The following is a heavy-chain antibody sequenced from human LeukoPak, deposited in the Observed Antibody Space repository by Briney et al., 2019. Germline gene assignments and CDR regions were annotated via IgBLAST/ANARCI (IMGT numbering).Heavy chain of an antibody. J-gene: IGHJ4*02. CDR3: AKVSSYDILTGYSPLIDY. CDR2: ISGSGGST. V-gene: IGHV3-23*01. CDR1: GFTFTNYA. D-gene: IGHD3-9*01. Sequence: QTGGSLRLSCAASGFTFTNYAMSWVRQAPGKGLEWVSAISGSGGSTYYADSVKGRFTISRDNSKNTLYLQMNSLRAEDTAVYYCAKVSSYDILTGYSPLIDYWGQGSLVTVSS.